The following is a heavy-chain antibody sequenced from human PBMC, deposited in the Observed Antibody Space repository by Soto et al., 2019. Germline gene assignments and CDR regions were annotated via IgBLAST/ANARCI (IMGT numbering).Heavy chain of an antibody. CDR3: ARDPRYDILTGYYNKPAPLDY. CDR2: ISAYNGNT. D-gene: IGHD3-9*01. Sequence: ASVKVSCKASGYTFTSYAISWVRQAPGQGLEWMGWISAYNGNTNYAQKLQGRVTMTTDTSTSTAYMELRSLRSDDTAVYYCARDPRYDILTGYYNKPAPLDYWGQGTLVTVSS. V-gene: IGHV1-18*01. J-gene: IGHJ4*02. CDR1: GYTFTSYA.